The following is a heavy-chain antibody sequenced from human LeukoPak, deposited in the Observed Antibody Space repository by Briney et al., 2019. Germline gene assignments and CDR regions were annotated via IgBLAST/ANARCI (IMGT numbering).Heavy chain of an antibody. CDR3: ARDWFHAIDY. CDR2: IRSDGSDT. CDR1: GFTSSSYW. D-gene: IGHD2/OR15-2a*01. J-gene: IGHJ4*02. V-gene: IGHV3-74*01. Sequence: PGGSLRLSCAVSGFTSSSYWMHWVRQAPGKGLVWVSRIRSDGSDTRYAESVKGRFTISRDNAKNTLYLQMNSLRAEDTAVYSCARDWFHAIDYWGQGPLVTVSS.